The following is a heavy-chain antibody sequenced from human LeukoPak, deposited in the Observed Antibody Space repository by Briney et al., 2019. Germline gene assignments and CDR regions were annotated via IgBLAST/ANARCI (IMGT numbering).Heavy chain of an antibody. D-gene: IGHD6-13*01. J-gene: IGHJ2*01. Sequence: SQTLSLTCTVSGGSISSGSYYWSWIRQPAGKGLEWIGRIYTSGSTNYNPSLKSRVTISVDTSKNQFSLKLSSVTAADTAVYYCARVYYSNSYDYWYFDLWGRGTLVTVSS. V-gene: IGHV4-61*02. CDR1: GGSISSGSYY. CDR3: ARVYYSNSYDYWYFDL. CDR2: IYTSGST.